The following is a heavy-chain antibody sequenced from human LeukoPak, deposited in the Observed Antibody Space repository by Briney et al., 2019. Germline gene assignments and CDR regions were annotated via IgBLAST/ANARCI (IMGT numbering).Heavy chain of an antibody. D-gene: IGHD3-22*01. CDR3: TTGFNYYDSSGYYYGQSPYYMDV. CDR2: IKSKTDGGTT. CDR1: GFTFSNAW. V-gene: IGHV3-15*01. J-gene: IGHJ6*03. Sequence: GGSLRLSCAASGFTFSNAWMSWVRQAPGKGLEWVGRIKSKTDGGTTDYAAPVKGRSTISRDDSKNTLYLQMNSLKTEDTAVYYCTTGFNYYDSSGYYYGQSPYYMDVWGKGTTVTVSS.